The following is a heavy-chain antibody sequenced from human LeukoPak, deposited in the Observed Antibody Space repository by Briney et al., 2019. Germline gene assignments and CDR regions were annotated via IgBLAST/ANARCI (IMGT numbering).Heavy chain of an antibody. V-gene: IGHV4-39*07. Sequence: PSETLSLTCTVSGGSISSGTYYWGWIRQPPGKGLEWIGSIYYSGSTYYNPSLKSRVTISVDTSKNQFSLKLSSVTAADTAVYYCARTTEGGYSYGYFYYYYMDVWGKGTTVTISS. CDR1: GGSISSGTYY. D-gene: IGHD5-18*01. CDR2: IYYSGST. CDR3: ARTTEGGYSYGYFYYYYMDV. J-gene: IGHJ6*03.